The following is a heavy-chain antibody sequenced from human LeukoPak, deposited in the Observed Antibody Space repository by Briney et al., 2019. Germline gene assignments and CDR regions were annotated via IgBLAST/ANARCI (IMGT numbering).Heavy chain of an antibody. Sequence: GGSLRLSCAASGFTFSSYEMNWVRQAPGKGLEWVSYISSSGSTIYYADSVKGRFTISRDNAKNSLYLQMNSLRAEDTAVYYCAKDLRGSLYSYYMDVWGKGTTVTISS. V-gene: IGHV3-48*03. J-gene: IGHJ6*03. CDR2: ISSSGSTI. D-gene: IGHD3-10*01. CDR3: AKDLRGSLYSYYMDV. CDR1: GFTFSSYE.